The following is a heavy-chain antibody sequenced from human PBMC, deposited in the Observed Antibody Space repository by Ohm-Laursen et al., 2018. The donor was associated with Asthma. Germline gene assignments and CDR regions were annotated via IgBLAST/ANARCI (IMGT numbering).Heavy chain of an antibody. CDR2: ISSSGFTI. CDR3: ARIGPEWELPGREYSLHH. D-gene: IGHD1-26*01. CDR1: GFTFSDYY. Sequence: SLRLSCAAPGFTFSDYYMSWIRQAPGKGLEWVSFISSSGFTIYYADSVRGRFTTSRDNARNSVYLQMNSLRAEDTALYYCARIGPEWELPGREYSLHHWGEGTLVTVSS. V-gene: IGHV3-11*04. J-gene: IGHJ1*01.